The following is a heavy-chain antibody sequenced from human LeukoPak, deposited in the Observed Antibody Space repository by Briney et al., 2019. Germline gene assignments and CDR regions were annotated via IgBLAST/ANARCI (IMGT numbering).Heavy chain of an antibody. V-gene: IGHV3-53*01. Sequence: GGSLRLSCAASGFTFSSYSMNWVRQAPGKGLEWVSVIYTGGSTYYADSMKGRFTISRDNSKNTLYLQMNSLRAEDTAVYYCARVLSGRRSLYYYYYYMDVWGKGTTVTISS. CDR3: ARVLSGRRSLYYYYYYMDV. J-gene: IGHJ6*03. D-gene: IGHD3-10*01. CDR1: GFTFSSYS. CDR2: IYTGGST.